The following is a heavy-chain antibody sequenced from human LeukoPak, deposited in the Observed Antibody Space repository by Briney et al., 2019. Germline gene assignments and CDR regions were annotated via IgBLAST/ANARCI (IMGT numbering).Heavy chain of an antibody. CDR2: ISAYNGNT. V-gene: IGHV1-18*01. CDR1: GYTFTSYG. D-gene: IGHD6-19*01. Sequence: ASVKVSCKASGYTFTSYGISWVRQAPGQGLEWMGWISAYNGNTNYAQKLQGRVTMTTDTSTSTAYMELRSLRPDDTAVYYCARDTRIAVAGTNWFDPWGQGTLVTVSS. J-gene: IGHJ5*02. CDR3: ARDTRIAVAGTNWFDP.